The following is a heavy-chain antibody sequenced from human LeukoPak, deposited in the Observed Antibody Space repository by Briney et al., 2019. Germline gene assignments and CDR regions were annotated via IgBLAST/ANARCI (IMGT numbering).Heavy chain of an antibody. J-gene: IGHJ6*02. Sequence: PETLSLTCTVSGGSTKRHYWSCIWHTPRKGLERIGCIYESESTYHSPSLKSRVTISVDMSKSQFSLKVSSVTAADTAVYYCARGGSSWSYAMDVWGQGTTVTVSS. D-gene: IGHD6-13*01. CDR1: GGSTKRHY. CDR2: IYESEST. CDR3: ARGGSSWSYAMDV. V-gene: IGHV4-59*11.